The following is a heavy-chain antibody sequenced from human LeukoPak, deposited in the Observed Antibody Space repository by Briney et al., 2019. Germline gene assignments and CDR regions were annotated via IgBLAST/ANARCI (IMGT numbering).Heavy chain of an antibody. V-gene: IGHV4-4*02. D-gene: IGHD6-19*01. CDR1: GGSISGTNW. Sequence: SETLGLTCGVSGGSISGTNWWSWVRQPPAQGLVWIGYIYYSGSTNYNPSLNSRVTISVDTSKNQLSLKLSSVTTADPTVDYCAREGRQWRSLGAFDIWGQGTTVTRSS. CDR2: IYYSGST. CDR3: AREGRQWRSLGAFDI. J-gene: IGHJ3*02.